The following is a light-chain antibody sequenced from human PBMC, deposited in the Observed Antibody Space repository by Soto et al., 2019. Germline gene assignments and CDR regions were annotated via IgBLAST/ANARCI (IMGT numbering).Light chain of an antibody. CDR2: EVN. J-gene: IGLJ1*01. Sequence: QSVLTQPASVSGSPGQSITISCTGTSSDVGGYNYVSWYQQHPGKAPKLMIYEVNSRPSGVSNRFSGSKSGNTASLTISGLQDEDEAEYFCSSYEGRRTSYVFGNGNKVTV. CDR3: SSYEGRRTSYV. CDR1: SSDVGGYNY. V-gene: IGLV2-14*01.